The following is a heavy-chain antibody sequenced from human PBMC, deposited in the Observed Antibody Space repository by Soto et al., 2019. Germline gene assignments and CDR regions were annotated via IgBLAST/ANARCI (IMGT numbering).Heavy chain of an antibody. J-gene: IGHJ4*02. D-gene: IGHD3-9*01. CDR3: ARGSVVLTGTNAPFAH. V-gene: IGHV1-8*01. Sequence: QVHLVQSGAEVKQPGASVRVSCKASGYTFTNYDITWVRQATGQGLEWMGWMNPDSENTGSPQKFQGRVTMTVNTSINTAYMELTSLRSEDTAVYYCARGSVVLTGTNAPFAHWGQGILVTVSS. CDR1: GYTFTNYD. CDR2: MNPDSENT.